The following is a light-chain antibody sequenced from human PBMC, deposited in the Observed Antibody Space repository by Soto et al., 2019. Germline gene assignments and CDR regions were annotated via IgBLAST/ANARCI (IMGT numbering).Light chain of an antibody. V-gene: IGLV6-57*04. J-gene: IGLJ3*02. Sequence: FMLTQPHSVSGSPGKTVTISCTRTSGSIASSYVQWFQQRPGSVPTTLIYENNERASGVPGRFSGSIDSSSNSASLTISGLRTEDEADYYCQSYDRSSPVVFGGGTKVTVL. CDR2: ENN. CDR1: SGSIASSY. CDR3: QSYDRSSPVV.